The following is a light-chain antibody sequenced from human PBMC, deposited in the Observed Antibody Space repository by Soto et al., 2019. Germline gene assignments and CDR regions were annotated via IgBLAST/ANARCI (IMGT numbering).Light chain of an antibody. CDR1: QGIGNY. CDR3: QVYNNGPPG. J-gene: IGKJ5*01. CDR2: GAS. Sequence: DIKMTQSPSSLSASVGDRVTITCRASQGIGNYLAWYQHKPGKVPKLLIYGASTLQSRVPSRFSGGGSGTEFTLTISGLQIEDLATYYCQVYNNGPPGFGQGTRLEI. V-gene: IGKV1-27*01.